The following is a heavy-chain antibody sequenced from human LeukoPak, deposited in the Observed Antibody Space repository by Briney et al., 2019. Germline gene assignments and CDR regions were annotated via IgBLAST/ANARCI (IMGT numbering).Heavy chain of an antibody. Sequence: PGGSLRLSCAASGFTFSSYSMNWVRQAPGKGLEWVSSISSSSSYIYYADSVKGRFTISRDNAKNSLYLQMSSLRAEDTAVYYCARGMATIDGYYYYTDVWGKGTTVTVSS. J-gene: IGHJ6*03. V-gene: IGHV3-21*01. D-gene: IGHD5-24*01. CDR3: ARGMATIDGYYYYTDV. CDR2: ISSSSSYI. CDR1: GFTFSSYS.